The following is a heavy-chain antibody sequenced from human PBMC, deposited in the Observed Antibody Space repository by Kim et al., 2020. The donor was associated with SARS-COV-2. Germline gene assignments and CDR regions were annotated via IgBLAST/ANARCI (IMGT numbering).Heavy chain of an antibody. D-gene: IGHD4-17*01. V-gene: IGHV3-64*02. CDR1: GFTFSSYA. J-gene: IGHJ4*02. CDR3: ARDGGHDYGDYGALDY. Sequence: GGSLRLSCAASGFTFSSYAMHWVRQAPGKGLEYVSAISSNVGSTYYADSVKGRFTISRDNSKNTLYLQMGSLRAEDMAVYYCARDGGHDYGDYGALDYWGQGTLVTVSS. CDR2: ISSNVGST.